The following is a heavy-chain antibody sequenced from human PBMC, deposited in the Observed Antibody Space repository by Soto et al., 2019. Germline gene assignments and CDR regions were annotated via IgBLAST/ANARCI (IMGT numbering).Heavy chain of an antibody. J-gene: IGHJ5*02. CDR2: IYYSGST. CDR1: GGSISSYY. D-gene: IGHD6-25*01. Sequence: QVQLQESGPGLVKPSETLSLTCTVSGGSISSYYWSWIRQPPGKGLEWIGYIYYSGSTNYNPSLHSRVTISVDTSTNQFSLKLRSVTAADTAVYYCARPHGGSSGWDNWFDPWGQGTLVTVSS. V-gene: IGHV4-59*01. CDR3: ARPHGGSSGWDNWFDP.